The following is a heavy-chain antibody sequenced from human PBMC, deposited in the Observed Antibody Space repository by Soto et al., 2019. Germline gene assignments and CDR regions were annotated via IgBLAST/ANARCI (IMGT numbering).Heavy chain of an antibody. V-gene: IGHV4-34*01. CDR2: IKHRGST. CDR1: GGPFSGYY. J-gene: IGHJ4*02. CDR3: ARSRRLDF. Sequence: SETLPLPCAVDGGPFSGYYWSWILHPPGKGLEGIGEIKHRGSTNYNPSLKSGVTISVDTSKNQFSLKLRSVMAADTAVYYCARSRRLDFWGLGTLVTVSS.